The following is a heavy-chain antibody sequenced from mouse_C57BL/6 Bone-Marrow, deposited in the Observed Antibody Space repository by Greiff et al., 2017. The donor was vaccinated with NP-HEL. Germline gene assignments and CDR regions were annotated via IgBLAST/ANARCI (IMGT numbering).Heavy chain of an antibody. CDR2: ISSGGSYT. CDR1: GFTFSSYG. V-gene: IGHV5-6*01. Sequence: EVQVVESGGDLVKPGGSLKLSCAASGFTFSSYGMSWVRQTPDKRLEWVGTISSGGSYTYYPDSVKGRFTISRDHAKNTLYLQMSSLKSEDTAMYYCARQDDGYYVWFAYWGQGTLVTVSA. D-gene: IGHD2-3*01. CDR3: ARQDDGYYVWFAY. J-gene: IGHJ3*01.